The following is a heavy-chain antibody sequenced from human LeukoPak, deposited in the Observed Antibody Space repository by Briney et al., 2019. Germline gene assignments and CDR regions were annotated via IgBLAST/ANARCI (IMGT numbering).Heavy chain of an antibody. Sequence: ASVKVSCKASGNTFTNNGISWVRQAPGQGLEWTGWISAYNGNTNYAQKFQGRVTMTTDTSTSTAYMELRSLRSDDTAVYYCARDLYYYDSSGYAFDIWGQGTMVTVSS. CDR2: ISAYNGNT. V-gene: IGHV1-18*01. CDR1: GNTFTNNG. J-gene: IGHJ3*02. CDR3: ARDLYYYDSSGYAFDI. D-gene: IGHD3-22*01.